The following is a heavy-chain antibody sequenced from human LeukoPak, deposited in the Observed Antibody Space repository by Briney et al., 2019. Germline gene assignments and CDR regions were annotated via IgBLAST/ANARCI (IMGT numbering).Heavy chain of an antibody. CDR2: INPSGGST. CDR3: ARDGNIVVVTATSHAFDI. D-gene: IGHD2-21*02. CDR1: GYTFTSYY. Sequence: ASVKVSCKASGYTFTSYYMHWVRQAPGQGLEWMGIINPSGGSTSYAQKFQGRVTMTRDMSTSTVYMELSSLRSEDTAVYYCARDGNIVVVTATSHAFDIWGQGTMVTVSS. J-gene: IGHJ3*02. V-gene: IGHV1-46*01.